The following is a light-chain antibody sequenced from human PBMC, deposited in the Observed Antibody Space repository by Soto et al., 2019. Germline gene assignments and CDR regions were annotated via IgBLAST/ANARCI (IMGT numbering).Light chain of an antibody. V-gene: IGKV3-20*01. Sequence: EIVLTQSPGTLSLSPGERATLSCRASQSVSSSYLAWYQQKPGQAPRLLIYGASSRATGSPDRFSGSGSVTDFTLTISRLEPEDFAVFYCQQYGSSPPLTFGGGTKVEIK. J-gene: IGKJ4*01. CDR2: GAS. CDR1: QSVSSSY. CDR3: QQYGSSPPLT.